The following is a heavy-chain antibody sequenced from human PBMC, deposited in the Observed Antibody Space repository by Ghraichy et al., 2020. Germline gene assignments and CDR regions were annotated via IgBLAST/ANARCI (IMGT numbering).Heavy chain of an antibody. CDR3: ARCYGSGSYYNY. CDR1: GGSFSGYY. CDR2: INRGGDT. D-gene: IGHD3-10*01. Sequence: SETLSLTCAVYGGSFSGYYWSWIRQPPGKGLEWIGEINRGGDTNYKPSLKSRITISVDTSKNQFSLKLSSVTAADTAVYYCARCYGSGSYYNYWGQGTLVTVSS. J-gene: IGHJ4*02. V-gene: IGHV4-34*01.